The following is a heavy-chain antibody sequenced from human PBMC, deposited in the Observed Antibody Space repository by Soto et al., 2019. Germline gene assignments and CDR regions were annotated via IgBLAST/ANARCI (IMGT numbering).Heavy chain of an antibody. CDR2: IRNRGQSHIA. Sequence: EVQLVESGGGLVQPGGSLRLPCAASGFTFSDHYMDWVRQAPGKGLEWVGRIRNRGQSHIADYAASVKGRFTMSRDDRDNSLQLQMNNLKTEDTAVYYCARDTYTALDYWGQGTLVTVSS. D-gene: IGHD2-2*02. CDR1: GFTFSDHY. J-gene: IGHJ4*02. V-gene: IGHV3-72*01. CDR3: ARDTYTALDY.